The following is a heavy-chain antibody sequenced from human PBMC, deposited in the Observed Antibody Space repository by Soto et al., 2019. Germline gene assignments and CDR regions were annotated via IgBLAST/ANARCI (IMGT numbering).Heavy chain of an antibody. D-gene: IGHD6-13*01. V-gene: IGHV4-30-2*01. J-gene: IGHJ4*02. CDR3: ARAAMGGSSWPFDY. CDR1: GGSISSGGYS. Sequence: SETLSLTCTVSGGSISSGGYSWSWIRQPPGKGLEWIGEIYHSGSTNYNPSLKSRVTISVDKSKNQFSLKLSSVTAADTAVYYCARAAMGGSSWPFDYWGQGTLVTVSS. CDR2: IYHSGST.